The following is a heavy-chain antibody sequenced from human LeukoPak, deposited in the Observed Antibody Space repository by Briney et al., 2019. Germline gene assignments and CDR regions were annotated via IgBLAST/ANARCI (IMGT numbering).Heavy chain of an antibody. Sequence: GGSLRLSCAASGFTVNSNYMSWVRQAPGKGLEYVSSIGPNGASTLYADSVKGRFTISRDNSKNALYLQLTSLRLEDTALYYCVKDLTGTWSFDYWGQGTLVTVSS. CDR2: IGPNGAST. CDR3: VKDLTGTWSFDY. CDR1: GFTVNSNY. V-gene: IGHV3-64D*06. J-gene: IGHJ4*02. D-gene: IGHD3-9*01.